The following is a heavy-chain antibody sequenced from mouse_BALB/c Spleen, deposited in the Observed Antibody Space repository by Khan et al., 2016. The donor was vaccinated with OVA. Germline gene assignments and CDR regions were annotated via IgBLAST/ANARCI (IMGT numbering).Heavy chain of an antibody. CDR2: INPGSGGA. Sequence: QVQLKESGAELVRPGTSVKVSCKASGYAFTDYLIEWLKQRPGQGLEWIGVINPGSGGANYNEMFKDKATLTADKSSNTAYRQLTSLTSDDSAVYFCSRAGYGFGAYWGPGTLATVSA. J-gene: IGHJ3*01. CDR1: GYAFTDYL. CDR3: SRAGYGFGAY. D-gene: IGHD1-2*01. V-gene: IGHV1-54*01.